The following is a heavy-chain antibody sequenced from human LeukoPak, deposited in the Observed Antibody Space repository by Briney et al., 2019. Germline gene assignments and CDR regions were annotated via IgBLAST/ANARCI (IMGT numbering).Heavy chain of an antibody. CDR3: TGAAGGYEPFDY. J-gene: IGHJ4*02. V-gene: IGHV3-21*01. CDR1: GFPFSSYS. Sequence: PGGSLRLSCAASGFPFSSYSMNWVRQAPGKGLEWVSSISSSSSYIYYADSVKGRFTISRDNAKNSLYLQMNSRRAEDTAVYYCTGAAGGYEPFDYWGQGTLVTVSS. CDR2: ISSSSSYI. D-gene: IGHD5-12*01.